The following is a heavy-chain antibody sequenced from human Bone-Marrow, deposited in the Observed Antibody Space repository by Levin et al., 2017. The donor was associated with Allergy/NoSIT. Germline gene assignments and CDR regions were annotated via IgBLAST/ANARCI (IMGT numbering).Heavy chain of an antibody. V-gene: IGHV4-59*01. J-gene: IGHJ4*02. CDR1: GDSITSYY. CDR3: ARYDPCSDGHCSYFDY. D-gene: IGHD2-15*01. Sequence: SETLSLTCSVSGDSITSYYWSWIRQPPGEGLEWIGYIYYTGTTSYSPSLKSRLTISVDTSKNQFSLRLSSVTAADTAVYYCARYDPCSDGHCSYFDYWGQGALVTVSS. CDR2: IYYTGTT.